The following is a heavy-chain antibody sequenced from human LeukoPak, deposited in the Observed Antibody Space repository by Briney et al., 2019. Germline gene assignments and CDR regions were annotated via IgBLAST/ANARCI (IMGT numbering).Heavy chain of an antibody. D-gene: IGHD6-13*01. CDR2: INAGNGNT. Sequence: GASVKVSCKASGYTFTSYAMHWVRQAPGQRLEWMGWINAGNGNTKYPQKFQGRATITRDTSASTAYMELSSLRSEDTAVYYCAVGYSSSWYFSGEKNYFNYWGQGTLVTVSS. CDR1: GYTFTSYA. J-gene: IGHJ4*02. CDR3: AVGYSSSWYFSGEKNYFNY. V-gene: IGHV1-3*01.